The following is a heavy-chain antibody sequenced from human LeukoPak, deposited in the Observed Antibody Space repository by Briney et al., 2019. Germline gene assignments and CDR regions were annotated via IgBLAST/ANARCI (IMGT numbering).Heavy chain of an antibody. CDR3: ARGGVGIYYYDSSGYYH. Sequence: ASVKLSCKASGYTFTGYYMHWVRQAPGQGLEWMGWINPNSGGTNYAQKFQGRVTMTRDTSISTAYMELSRLRSDDTAVYYCARGGVGIYYYDSSGYYHWGQGTLVTVSS. J-gene: IGHJ5*02. D-gene: IGHD3-22*01. CDR2: INPNSGGT. V-gene: IGHV1-2*02. CDR1: GYTFTGYY.